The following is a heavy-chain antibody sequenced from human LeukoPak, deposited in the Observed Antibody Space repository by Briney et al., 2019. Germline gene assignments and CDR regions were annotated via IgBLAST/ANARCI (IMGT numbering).Heavy chain of an antibody. J-gene: IGHJ4*02. Sequence: ASVKVSCKASGGTFSSYAISWVRQAPGQGLEWMGRIIPILGIANYAQKFQGRVTITADKSTSTAYMELSSLRPEDTAVYYCARGHCSGGSCYFDYWGQGTLVTVSS. V-gene: IGHV1-69*04. CDR3: ARGHCSGGSCYFDY. CDR1: GGTFSSYA. CDR2: IIPILGIA. D-gene: IGHD2-15*01.